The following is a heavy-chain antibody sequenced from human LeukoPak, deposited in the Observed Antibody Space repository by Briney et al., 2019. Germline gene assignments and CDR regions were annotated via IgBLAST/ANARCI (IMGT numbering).Heavy chain of an antibody. CDR2: INHSGGT. Sequence: SETLSLTCAVYGGSFSGYYWSWIRQPPGKGLEWIGEINHSGGTNYNPSLKSRVTISVDTSKNQFSLKLSSVTAADTAVYYCARAAVGATRTLDYWGQGTLVTVSS. CDR1: GGSFSGYY. J-gene: IGHJ4*02. CDR3: ARAAVGATRTLDY. D-gene: IGHD1-26*01. V-gene: IGHV4-34*01.